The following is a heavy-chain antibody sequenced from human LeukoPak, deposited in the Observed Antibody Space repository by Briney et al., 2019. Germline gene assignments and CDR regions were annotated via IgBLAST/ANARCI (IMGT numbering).Heavy chain of an antibody. D-gene: IGHD6-6*01. V-gene: IGHV4-34*01. J-gene: IGHJ5*02. CDR1: GGSFSGYY. Sequence: KPSETLSLTCAVYGGSFSGYYWSWIRQPPGKGLEWIGEINHSGSTNYNPSLKSRVTISVDTSKNQFSLKLSSVTAADTAVYYCARGRPPYSSSPQNRNWFDPWGQGTLVTVSS. CDR2: INHSGST. CDR3: ARGRPPYSSSPQNRNWFDP.